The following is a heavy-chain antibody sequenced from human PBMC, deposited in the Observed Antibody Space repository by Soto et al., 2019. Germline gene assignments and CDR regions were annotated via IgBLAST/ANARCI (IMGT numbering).Heavy chain of an antibody. CDR3: ARNYGSGRPFDY. CDR2: IYYSGST. D-gene: IGHD3-10*01. J-gene: IGHJ4*02. CDR1: GGSISSGGYY. V-gene: IGHV4-31*03. Sequence: SETLSLTCTVSGGSISSGGYYWSWIRQHPGKGLEWIGYIYYSGSTYYNPSLKSRVTISVDTTKNQFSLKLSSVTAAATAVYYCARNYGSGRPFDYWGQGTLVTVSS.